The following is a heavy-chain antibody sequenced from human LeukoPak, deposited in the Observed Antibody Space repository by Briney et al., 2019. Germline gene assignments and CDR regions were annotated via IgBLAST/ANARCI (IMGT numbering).Heavy chain of an antibody. J-gene: IGHJ4*02. Sequence: SETLSLTCTVSGGSISSSSYYWGWIRQPPGKGLEWIGSIYYSGSTYYNPSLKSRVTISVDTSKNQFSLKLSSVTAADTAVYYCARLPPPEREEYFDYWGQGTLVTASS. CDR1: GGSISSSSYY. V-gene: IGHV4-39*01. CDR2: IYYSGST. D-gene: IGHD1-1*01. CDR3: ARLPPPEREEYFDY.